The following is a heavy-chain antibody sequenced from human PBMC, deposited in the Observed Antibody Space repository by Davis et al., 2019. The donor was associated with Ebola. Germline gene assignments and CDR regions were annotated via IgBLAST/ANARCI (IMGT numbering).Heavy chain of an antibody. CDR2: IYYSGST. D-gene: IGHD1-26*01. CDR1: GGSIRSGDYY. CDR3: ARVRSYTWFDP. Sequence: MPSETLSLTCTVSGGSIRSGDYYWSWIRQPPGKGLEWIGYIYYSGSTYYNPSLKSRVTISVDTSKNQFSLKLSSMTAADTAVYYCARVRSYTWFDPWGQGTLVTVSS. V-gene: IGHV4-30-4*01. J-gene: IGHJ5*02.